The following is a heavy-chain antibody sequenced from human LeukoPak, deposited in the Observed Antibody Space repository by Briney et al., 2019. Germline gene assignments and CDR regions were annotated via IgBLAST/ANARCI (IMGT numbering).Heavy chain of an antibody. V-gene: IGHV3-66*03. CDR2: IYSSGST. D-gene: IGHD6-6*01. CDR1: GLSFSSFA. CDR3: ARDGGLAPYSSSTPFDY. Sequence: LPGGSLRLSCAASGLSFSSFAMSWVRQAPGKGLEWVSVIYSSGSTYYADSVKGRFTIFRDNSKNTLYLQMNSLRAEDTAVYYCARDGGLAPYSSSTPFDYWGQGTLVTVSS. J-gene: IGHJ4*02.